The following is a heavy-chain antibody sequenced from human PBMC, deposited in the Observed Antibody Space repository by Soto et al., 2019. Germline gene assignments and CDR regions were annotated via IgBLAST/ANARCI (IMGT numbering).Heavy chain of an antibody. J-gene: IGHJ6*02. D-gene: IGHD3-10*01. Sequence: EVRLVESGGGLVKSGGSLRLSCAASGFTFSTYTMNWVRQAPGRGLEWVSNIDRFGSYLWYVDSVQGRFTISRDNAKNALDLNMNRLRVEETSVYYCARVGSSFMRGSIRGDHRGLDVWGQGPTVTVSS. V-gene: IGHV3-21*01. CDR2: IDRFGSYL. CDR3: ARVGSSFMRGSIRGDHRGLDV. CDR1: GFTFSTYT.